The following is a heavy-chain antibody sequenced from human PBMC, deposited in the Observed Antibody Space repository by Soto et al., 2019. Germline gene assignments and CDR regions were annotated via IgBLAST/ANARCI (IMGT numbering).Heavy chain of an antibody. J-gene: IGHJ3*02. CDR1: GFTFSSYG. D-gene: IGHD4-17*01. CDR2: IWYDGSNK. CDR3: ARIMTTVTTEDAFDI. Sequence: QVQLVESGGGVVQPGRSLRLSCAASGFTFSSYGMHWVRQAPGKGLEWVAVIWYDGSNKYYADSVKGRFTISRDNSKNTLYLQMNSLRAEDTAVYYCARIMTTVTTEDAFDIWGPGTMVTVSS. V-gene: IGHV3-33*01.